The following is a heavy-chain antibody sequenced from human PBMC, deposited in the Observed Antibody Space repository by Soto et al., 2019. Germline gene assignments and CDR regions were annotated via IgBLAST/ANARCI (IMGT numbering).Heavy chain of an antibody. D-gene: IGHD6-19*01. CDR2: ISSDGSRK. J-gene: IGHJ5*02. CDR3: VRDASGGSYLNYFDL. Sequence: GGSLRLSCVVSGFTLSLYPMHWVRQAPGKGPEWLAVISSDGSRKIYADSGEGRFTVFRDNSKSTVFLQMDSLRDEDTAVYYCVRDASGGSYLNYFDLWGQGTLVTVSS. CDR1: GFTLSLYP. V-gene: IGHV3-30-3*01.